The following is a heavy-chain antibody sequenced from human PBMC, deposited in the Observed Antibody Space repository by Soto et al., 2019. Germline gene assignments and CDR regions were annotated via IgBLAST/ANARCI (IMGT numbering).Heavy chain of an antibody. CDR3: ARGGYCSGGSCYSVNWFDP. V-gene: IGHV4-34*01. CDR1: GGSFSGYY. Sequence: SETLSLTCAVYGGSFSGYYWSWIRQPPGKGLEWIGEINHSGSTNYNPSLKSRVTISVDTSKNQFSLKLSPVTAADTAVYYCARGGYCSGGSCYSVNWFDPWGQGTLVTVSS. CDR2: INHSGST. J-gene: IGHJ5*02. D-gene: IGHD2-15*01.